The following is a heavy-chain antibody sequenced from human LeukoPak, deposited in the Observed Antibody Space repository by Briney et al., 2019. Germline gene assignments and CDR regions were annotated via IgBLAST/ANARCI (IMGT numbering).Heavy chain of an antibody. D-gene: IGHD3-10*01. CDR2: ISGSGGST. J-gene: IGHJ4*02. CDR3: AKSYGSGSYRYYFDY. Sequence: QPGGSLRLSCAASGFTFSSYGMSWVRQAPGKGLEWVSAISGSGGSTYYADSVKGRFTISRDNSKNTLYLQMNSLGAEDTAVYYCAKSYGSGSYRYYFDYWGQGTLVTVSS. CDR1: GFTFSSYG. V-gene: IGHV3-23*01.